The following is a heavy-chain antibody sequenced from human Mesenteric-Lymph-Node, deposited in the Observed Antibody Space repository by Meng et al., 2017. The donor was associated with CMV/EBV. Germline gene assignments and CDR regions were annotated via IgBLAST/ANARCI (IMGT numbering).Heavy chain of an antibody. D-gene: IGHD2/OR15-2a*01. CDR3: ARDNTQIDY. J-gene: IGHJ4*02. V-gene: IGHV1-2*02. CDR2: INPNSGGT. CDR1: GYTFTNYH. Sequence: ASVKVSCKASGYTFTNYHVHWVRQAPGQGLEWMGWINPNSGGTKYAQRFQGRVTMTRDTSINTAYMELSRLRSDDTAVYYCARDNTQIDYWGQGTLVTVSS.